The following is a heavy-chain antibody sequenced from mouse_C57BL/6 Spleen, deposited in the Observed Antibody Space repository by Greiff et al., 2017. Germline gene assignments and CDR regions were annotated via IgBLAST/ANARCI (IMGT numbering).Heavy chain of an antibody. J-gene: IGHJ2*01. CDR1: GYTFTSYW. CDR2: IDPSDSYT. Sequence: QVQLQQPGAELVMPGASVKLSCKASGYTFTSYWMHWVQQRPGQGLEWIGEIDPSDSYTNYNQKFKGKSTLTVDKSSSTAYMQHSSLTSEDSAVYYWARSGEEHDGGGVGDWGQGTTLTVSS. V-gene: IGHV1-69*01. D-gene: IGHD2-12*01. CDR3: ARSGEEHDGGGVGD.